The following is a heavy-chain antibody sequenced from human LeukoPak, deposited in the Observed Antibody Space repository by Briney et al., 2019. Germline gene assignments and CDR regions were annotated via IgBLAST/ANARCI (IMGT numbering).Heavy chain of an antibody. V-gene: IGHV1-8*01. J-gene: IGHJ4*02. D-gene: IGHD5-18*01. CDR2: MDPNSGNT. CDR3: AKNVRDTGTFDY. CDR1: GYSFTTYD. Sequence: ASVKVSCKASGYSFTTYDINWVRQATGQGLEWMGWMDPNSGNTGYAQRFQGRVTMTRDTSISTAYMELNSLTSEDTAVYYCAKNVRDTGTFDYWGQGTLVTVSS.